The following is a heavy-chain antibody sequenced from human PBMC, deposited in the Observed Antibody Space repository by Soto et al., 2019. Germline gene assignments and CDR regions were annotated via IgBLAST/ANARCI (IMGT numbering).Heavy chain of an antibody. CDR2: IYRGNDQ. CDR1: GVSLFISGEG. J-gene: IGHJ3*01. CDR3: AHRRRYCSGGDCYSLSAFDV. V-gene: IGHV2-5*02. D-gene: IGHD2-15*01. Sequence: QITLKESGPTLVKPTQTLTLTCTLSGVSLFISGEGVGWFRQPPGRALEWLALIYRGNDQVYSPSLKNRLSITKDISKNQVVLTMTDMDPADTATYYCAHRRRYCSGGDCYSLSAFDVWGQGTMVTVSS.